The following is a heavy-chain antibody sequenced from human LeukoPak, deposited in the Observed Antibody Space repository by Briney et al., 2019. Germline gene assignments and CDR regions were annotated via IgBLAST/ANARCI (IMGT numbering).Heavy chain of an antibody. J-gene: IGHJ4*02. V-gene: IGHV3-73*01. Sequence: GGSLRLSCEGSGFSFGNAWMSWGRQASGKGLEWVGRIRSTANGYATAYAASVKGRFTISRDDSKNTAYLRMDSLKTEDTAVYYCTGNYYGSGSYADFDYWGQGTLVTVSS. CDR1: GFSFGNAW. D-gene: IGHD3-10*01. CDR2: IRSTANGYAT. CDR3: TGNYYGSGSYADFDY.